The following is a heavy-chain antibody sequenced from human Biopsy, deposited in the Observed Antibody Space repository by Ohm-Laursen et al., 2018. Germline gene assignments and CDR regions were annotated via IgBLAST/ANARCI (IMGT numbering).Heavy chain of an antibody. J-gene: IGHJ6*02. CDR1: GESFNGYY. D-gene: IGHD5-12*01. Sequence: SETLSLTCAAYGESFNGYYWSWIRQPPGKGLEWIGEINHRGSTNYNPSLKSRVTISVDTSKNQFSLKLRSVTAADTAVYYCARAVDYHDPYYYYGLDVWGQGTTVTVSS. CDR3: ARAVDYHDPYYYYGLDV. CDR2: INHRGST. V-gene: IGHV4-34*01.